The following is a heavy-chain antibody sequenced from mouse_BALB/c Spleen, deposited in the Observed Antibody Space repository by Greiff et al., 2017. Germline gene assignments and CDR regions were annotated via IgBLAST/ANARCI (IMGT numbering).Heavy chain of an antibody. CDR2: IYPYNGGT. Sequence: EVQLQESGPELVKPGASVKISCKASGYTFTDYNMHWVKQSHGKSLEWIGYIYPYNGGTGYNQKFKSKATLTVDNSSSTAYMELRSLTSEDSAVYYCARLGGNYEYFDGWGAGTTVTVSS. V-gene: IGHV1S29*02. CDR1: GYTFTDYN. CDR3: ARLGGNYEYFDG. D-gene: IGHD2-1*01. J-gene: IGHJ1*01.